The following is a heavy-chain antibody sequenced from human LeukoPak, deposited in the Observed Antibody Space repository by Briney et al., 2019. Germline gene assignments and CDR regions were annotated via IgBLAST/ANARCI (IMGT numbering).Heavy chain of an antibody. CDR2: MNPNSGNT. J-gene: IGHJ5*02. CDR3: ARVWCSSTNCLNGWFDP. D-gene: IGHD2-2*01. Sequence: AASVTVSCKASRYTFTTYDINWVRQAAGQGLEWMGWMNPNSGNTGYAQKFQGRVTMTRNTTISTAYMELSSLRSEDTAVYYCARVWCSSTNCLNGWFDPWGREPWSPSPQ. V-gene: IGHV1-8*02. CDR1: RYTFTTYD.